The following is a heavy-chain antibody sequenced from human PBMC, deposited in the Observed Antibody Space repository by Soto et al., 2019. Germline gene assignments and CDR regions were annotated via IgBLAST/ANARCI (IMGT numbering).Heavy chain of an antibody. D-gene: IGHD2-8*01. CDR3: AKEGIVLNYGMDV. Sequence: GGSLRLSCSTSGFTFRSYAMSWVRQTPGKGLAWVSAITASGGTTYYAESVKGRFTISRDNFKNTLFLQMSGLRVEDSAVYYCAKEGIVLNYGMDVWGQGTTVTVSS. V-gene: IGHV3-23*01. CDR1: GFTFRSYA. CDR2: ITASGGTT. J-gene: IGHJ6*02.